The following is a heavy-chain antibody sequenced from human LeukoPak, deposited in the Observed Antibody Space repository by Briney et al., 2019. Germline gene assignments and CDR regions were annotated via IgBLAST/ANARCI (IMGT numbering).Heavy chain of an antibody. Sequence: GASLKISCKGSGSRFTTFWITWVRQMPGKGLGWMGAVYLSYAYNNYRPSFQGHVTISADRSICTAYMQWSSLKSSDTAIYYCARHLCLRDSSGYYGYWGQGTLVTVSS. CDR2: VYLSYAYN. CDR1: GSRFTTFW. J-gene: IGHJ4*02. V-gene: IGHV5-10-1*01. D-gene: IGHD3-22*01. CDR3: ARHLCLRDSSGYYGY.